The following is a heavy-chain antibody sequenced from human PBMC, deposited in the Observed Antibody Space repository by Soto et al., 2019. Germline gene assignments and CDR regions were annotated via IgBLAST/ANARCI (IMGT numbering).Heavy chain of an antibody. J-gene: IGHJ1*01. CDR3: AKEGAIPGEVDA. D-gene: IGHD2-21*01. CDR2: INTSGGNS. CDR1: GFILTDWF. Sequence: HLAQSGPEVKGPGASVKISCKAPGFILTDWFMPGGRQAPGQGPEWMGIINTSGGNSIYSQKFQDRVTMTRDTSTSTLYVELSSLTSADTAVYYCAKEGAIPGEVDAWGQGTLVTVSS. V-gene: IGHV1-46*01.